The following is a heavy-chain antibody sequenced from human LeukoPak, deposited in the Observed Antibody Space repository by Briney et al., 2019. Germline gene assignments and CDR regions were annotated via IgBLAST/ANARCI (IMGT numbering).Heavy chain of an antibody. V-gene: IGHV3-74*01. J-gene: IGHJ3*02. D-gene: IGHD5-12*01. CDR2: IKSDGSST. CDR3: ATDGYDAFDI. Sequence: GGSLRLSCAASGFTFSSYWMHWVRQAPGKGLVWVSRIKSDGSSTSYADSVKGRFTISRDNAKNTLYLQMNSLRAEDTAVYYCATDGYDAFDIWGQGTMVTVSS. CDR1: GFTFSSYW.